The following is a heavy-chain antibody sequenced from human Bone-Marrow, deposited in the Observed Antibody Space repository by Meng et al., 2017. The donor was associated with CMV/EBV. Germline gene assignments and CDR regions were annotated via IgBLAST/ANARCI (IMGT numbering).Heavy chain of an antibody. V-gene: IGHV4-39*07. Sequence: SETLSLTCTVSGGSISSSSYYWGWIRQPPGKGLEWIGSIYYSGSTYYNPSLKSRVTISVDTSKNQFSLKLSSVTAADTAVYYCAGGTKYDFWNGYYTSYYYYGMDVWGQGTTVTVSS. CDR1: GGSISSSSYY. J-gene: IGHJ6*02. CDR2: IYYSGST. D-gene: IGHD3-3*01. CDR3: AGGTKYDFWNGYYTSYYYYGMDV.